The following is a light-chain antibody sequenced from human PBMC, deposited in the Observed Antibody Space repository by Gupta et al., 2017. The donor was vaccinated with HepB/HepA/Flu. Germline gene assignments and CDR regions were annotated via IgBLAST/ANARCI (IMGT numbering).Light chain of an antibody. J-gene: IGKJ2*01. Sequence: VMTQSPATLSMSPEEKATLACRASQSVDISLAWYNQKPGQAPGLLIYDTSSRATSVPARFSGSGSGTDFTLTISSLQAEDFAVYYCQQYDSWPVTFGQGTKLEIK. CDR1: QSVDIS. V-gene: IGKV3-15*01. CDR3: QQYDSWPVT. CDR2: DTS.